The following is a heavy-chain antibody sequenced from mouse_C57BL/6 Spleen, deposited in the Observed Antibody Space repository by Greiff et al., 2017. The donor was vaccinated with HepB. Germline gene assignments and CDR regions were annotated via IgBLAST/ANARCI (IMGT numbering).Heavy chain of an antibody. CDR3: ARYVEDYYGSCLYAMDY. D-gene: IGHD1-1*01. CDR1: GYAFTNYL. CDR2: INPGSGGT. J-gene: IGHJ4*01. Sequence: VQLQQSGAELVRPGTSVKVSCKASGYAFTNYLIEWVKQRPGQGLEWIGVINPGSGGTNYNEKFKGKATLTADKSSSTAYMQLSSLTSEDSAFYFCARYVEDYYGSCLYAMDYWGHGTSVPVSS. V-gene: IGHV1-54*01.